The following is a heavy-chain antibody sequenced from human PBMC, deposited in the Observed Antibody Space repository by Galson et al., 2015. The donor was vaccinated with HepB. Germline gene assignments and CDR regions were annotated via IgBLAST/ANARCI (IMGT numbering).Heavy chain of an antibody. V-gene: IGHV1-18*04. D-gene: IGHD3-9*01. CDR1: GYTFTSYG. J-gene: IGHJ4*02. CDR3: ARSPSYYDILTGYYSALGSEFDY. Sequence: QSGAEVKKPGESLKISCKASGYTFTSYGISWVRQAPGQGLEWMGWISAYNGNTNYAQKLQGRVTMTTDTSTSTAYMELRSLRSDDTAVYYCARSPSYYDILTGYYSALGSEFDYWGQGTLVTVSS. CDR2: ISAYNGNT.